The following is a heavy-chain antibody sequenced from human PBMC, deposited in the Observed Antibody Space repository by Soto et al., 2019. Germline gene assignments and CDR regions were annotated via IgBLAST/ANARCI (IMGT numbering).Heavy chain of an antibody. CDR3: AHSRPPRLLDY. CDR2: IYWDDDK. V-gene: IGHV2-5*02. Sequence: QITLKETGPTLVKPTQTLTLTCTFSGFSLSTSGVGVGWIRQPPGKALEWLALIYWDDDKRYSSSLNSRLTITKDTSKNQVVLTMTNMDPVDTATYYCAHSRPPRLLDYWGQGTLVTVSS. CDR1: GFSLSTSGVG. D-gene: IGHD6-6*01. J-gene: IGHJ4*02.